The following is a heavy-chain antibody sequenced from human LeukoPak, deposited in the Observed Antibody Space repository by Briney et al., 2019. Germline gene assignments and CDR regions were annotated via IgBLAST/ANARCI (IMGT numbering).Heavy chain of an antibody. J-gene: IGHJ5*02. CDR1: GDSISSSY. CDR3: ARGGQLNWFDP. Sequence: SETLSLTCTVSGDSISSSYWSWIRQPPGKGLEWIGYISYSGSTSSNPSLRSRVTIPVDTSKNQFSLRLTSVTAADTAMYYCARGGQLNWFDPWGQGTLLPLFS. V-gene: IGHV4-59*01. CDR2: ISYSGST. D-gene: IGHD6-13*01.